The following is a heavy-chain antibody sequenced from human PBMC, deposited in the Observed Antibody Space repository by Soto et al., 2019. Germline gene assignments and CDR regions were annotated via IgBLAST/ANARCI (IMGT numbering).Heavy chain of an antibody. CDR2: ISYDGSTK. V-gene: IGHV3-30-3*01. Sequence: GGSMRLSCVASGFTFSSFSLHWVRQAPGKGLEWLALISYDGSTKYNADSVKGRFTISRENSNNTLYLQLSSLRPDDTAVYYCARTTAVAGTPEFDYWGQGALVTVSS. CDR3: ARTTAVAGTPEFDY. CDR1: GFTFSSFS. D-gene: IGHD6-19*01. J-gene: IGHJ4*02.